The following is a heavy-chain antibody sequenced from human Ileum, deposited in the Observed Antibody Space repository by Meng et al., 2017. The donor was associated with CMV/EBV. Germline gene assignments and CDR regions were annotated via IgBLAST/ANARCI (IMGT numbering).Heavy chain of an antibody. V-gene: IGHV4-34*01. D-gene: IGHD1-26*01. CDR2: SSHSGNT. CDR3: ARGRDFWWEMDY. J-gene: IGHJ4*02. CDR1: SGSFSDFF. Sequence: VQLHQCGAWLLTPSETLSLTCAVYSGSFSDFFWGWIRQPPVKGLEWIGESSHSGNTQYNPSLKSRVTISVDASKNQFSLNMRSVTAADTAVYYCARGRDFWWEMDYTGQGTLVTVSS.